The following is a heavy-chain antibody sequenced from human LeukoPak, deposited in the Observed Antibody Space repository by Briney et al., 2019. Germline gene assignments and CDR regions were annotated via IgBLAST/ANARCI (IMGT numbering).Heavy chain of an antibody. D-gene: IGHD3-10*01. Sequence: QPGGSLRLSCAASGFTFSSYGMHWVRQAPGKGLERVAVISYDGSNKYYADSVKGRFTISRDNSKNTLYLQMNSLRAEDTAVYYCAKLANLGGITFDYWGQGTLVTVSS. J-gene: IGHJ4*02. CDR1: GFTFSSYG. CDR3: AKLANLGGITFDY. V-gene: IGHV3-30*18. CDR2: ISYDGSNK.